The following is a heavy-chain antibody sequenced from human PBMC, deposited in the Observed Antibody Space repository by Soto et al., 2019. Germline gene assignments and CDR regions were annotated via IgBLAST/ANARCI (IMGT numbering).Heavy chain of an antibody. CDR2: ISRSSGTI. Sequence: EVQLVESGGGLVQPGGSLRLSCAASGFSFNDYSMNWVRQAPGKGLEWVSYISRSSGTIYYADPVKGRFTIARDNDKNSLYLQMNSLRAEDTAVYYCARQRSMDVWGQGTTVTVSS. J-gene: IGHJ6*02. V-gene: IGHV3-48*01. CDR1: GFSFNDYS. CDR3: ARQRSMDV.